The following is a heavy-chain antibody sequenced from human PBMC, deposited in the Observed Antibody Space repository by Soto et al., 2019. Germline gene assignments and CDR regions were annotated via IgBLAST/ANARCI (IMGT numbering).Heavy chain of an antibody. V-gene: IGHV5-10-1*01. CDR1: GYFFSDNS. Sequence: PEETLKISCAGRGYFFSDNSITWLSRTRERGLEWMGKKPPSDSYTNFNPFLQGHVSISVNRSANSAYLQWTSLKALDSGIYYCARALGETSTTSPVMDVWGQGTPVTVSS. D-gene: IGHD1-1*01. CDR3: ARALGETSTTSPVMDV. CDR2: KPPSDSYT. J-gene: IGHJ6*01.